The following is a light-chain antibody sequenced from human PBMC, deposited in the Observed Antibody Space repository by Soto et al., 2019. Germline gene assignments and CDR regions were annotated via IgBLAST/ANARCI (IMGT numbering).Light chain of an antibody. V-gene: IGLV2-14*01. Sequence: QSVLTQPASVSGSPGQSITISCTGTSSDVGGYDYVSWYQQHPGTAPRLIIFEVTNRPSGVSNRFSGSKSGNTASLTISGLQAEDEADYYCTSYTTTSTHVFGNGTKATVL. CDR3: TSYTTTSTHV. CDR1: SSDVGGYDY. CDR2: EVT. J-gene: IGLJ1*01.